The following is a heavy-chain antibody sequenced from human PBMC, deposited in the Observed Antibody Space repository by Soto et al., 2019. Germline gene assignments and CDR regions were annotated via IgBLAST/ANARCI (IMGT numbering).Heavy chain of an antibody. CDR1: GGSISSGGYY. Sequence: SETLSLTCTVSGGSISSGGYYWSWIRHHPGKGLEWIGYIYYSGSTYYNPSLKSRVTISVDTSKNQFSLKLSSVTAADTAVYYCAREASERYCSSTSCYRRGSYYYYYGMDVWGQGTTVTVSS. J-gene: IGHJ6*02. CDR2: IYYSGST. V-gene: IGHV4-31*03. CDR3: AREASERYCSSTSCYRRGSYYYYYGMDV. D-gene: IGHD2-2*02.